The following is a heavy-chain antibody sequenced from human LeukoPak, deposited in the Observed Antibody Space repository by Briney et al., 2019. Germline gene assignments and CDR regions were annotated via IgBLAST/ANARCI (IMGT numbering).Heavy chain of an antibody. Sequence: GASVKVSCKASGGTFSSYAISWVRQAPGQGLEWMGGIIPIFGTTNYAQKFQDRVTITADKSTSTAYMELSSLRSEDTAVYYCARAGLFGYSYDSPGEYNWFDPWGQGTLVTVSS. D-gene: IGHD5-18*01. J-gene: IGHJ5*02. CDR3: ARAGLFGYSYDSPGEYNWFDP. CDR2: IIPIFGTT. CDR1: GGTFSSYA. V-gene: IGHV1-69*06.